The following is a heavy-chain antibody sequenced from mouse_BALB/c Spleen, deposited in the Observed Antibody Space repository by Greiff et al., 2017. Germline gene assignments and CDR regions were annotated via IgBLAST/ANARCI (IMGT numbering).Heavy chain of an antibody. CDR1: GFSLTSYG. J-gene: IGHJ4*01. V-gene: IGHV2-9*02. CDR2: IWAGGST. D-gene: IGHD1-1*01. Sequence: VHLVESGPGLVAPSQSLSITCTVSGFSLTSYGVHWVRQPPGKGLEWLGVIWAGGSTNYNSALMSRLSISKDNSKSQVFLKMNSLQTDDTAMYYCARDGTTVVATYYYAMDYWGQGTSVTVSS. CDR3: ARDGTTVVATYYYAMDY.